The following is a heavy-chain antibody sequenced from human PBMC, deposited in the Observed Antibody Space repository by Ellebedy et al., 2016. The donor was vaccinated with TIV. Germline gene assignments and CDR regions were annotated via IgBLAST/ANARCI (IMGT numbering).Heavy chain of an antibody. V-gene: IGHV3-23*01. J-gene: IGHJ4*02. CDR3: AKETTMNHYGSGLDY. CDR1: GFTFSSSS. D-gene: IGHD3-10*01. Sequence: GGSLRLXXAASGFTFSSSSMSWVRQAPGKGLEWVSGISGRDDSTYYADSVKGRFTISRDNSKNTLYVQMNSLRAEDTAVYHCAKETTMNHYGSGLDYWGQGILVTVSS. CDR2: ISGRDDST.